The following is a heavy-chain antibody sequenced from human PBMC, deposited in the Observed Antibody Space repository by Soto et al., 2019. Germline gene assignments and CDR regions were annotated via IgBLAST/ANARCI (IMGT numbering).Heavy chain of an antibody. CDR3: ARDQSGYSYGYINRAFDY. D-gene: IGHD5-18*01. CDR1: GFTFSSYW. J-gene: IGHJ4*02. V-gene: IGHV3-7*03. CDR2: IKQDGSEK. Sequence: GGSLRLSCAASGFTFSSYWMSWVRQAPGKGLEWVANIKQDGSEKYYVDSVKGRFTISRDNAKNSLYLQMNSLRAEDTAVYYCARDQSGYSYGYINRAFDYWGQGTLVTVSS.